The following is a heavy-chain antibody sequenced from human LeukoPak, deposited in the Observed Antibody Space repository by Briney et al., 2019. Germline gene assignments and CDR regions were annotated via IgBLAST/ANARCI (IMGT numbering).Heavy chain of an antibody. CDR3: AKRDSSSWYAADSGGIDYFDY. D-gene: IGHD6-13*01. CDR1: GFTFSSYA. Sequence: GGSLRLSCAASGFTFSSYAMSWVRQAPEKGLEWVSAISGSGGSTYYADSVKGRFTISRDNSKNTLYLQMNSLRAEDTAVYYCAKRDSSSWYAADSGGIDYFDYWGQGTLVTVSS. J-gene: IGHJ4*02. CDR2: ISGSGGST. V-gene: IGHV3-23*01.